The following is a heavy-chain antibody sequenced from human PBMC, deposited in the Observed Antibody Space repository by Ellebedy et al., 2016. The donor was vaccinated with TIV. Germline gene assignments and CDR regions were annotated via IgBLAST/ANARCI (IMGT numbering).Heavy chain of an antibody. Sequence: SLKISCAASGFTFDDYAMHWVRQAPGKGLEWVSGISWNSGSIGYADSVKGRFTISRDNAKNSLYLQMNSLRAEDTALYYCAKVLNSRQQLAMDVWGQGTTVTVSS. J-gene: IGHJ6*02. CDR1: GFTFDDYA. CDR3: AKVLNSRQQLAMDV. CDR2: ISWNSGSI. V-gene: IGHV3-9*01. D-gene: IGHD6-13*01.